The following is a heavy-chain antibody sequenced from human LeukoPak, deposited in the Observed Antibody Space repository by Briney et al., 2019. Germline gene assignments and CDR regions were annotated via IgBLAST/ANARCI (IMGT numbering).Heavy chain of an antibody. J-gene: IGHJ3*01. CDR1: RGSYA. D-gene: IGHD4-17*01. V-gene: IGHV1-69*06. CDR2: IMPLFGTT. CDR3: ARVFRRRHDFSDYGRPYDAFDV. Sequence: SVKVSCKASRGSYAISRVRQAPGQGLEWVGGIMPLFGTTNYAQNFEDRVTITADTSTNTVYMEVSSLRSEDTAIYYCARVFRRRHDFSDYGRPYDAFDVWGQGTLVTVSS.